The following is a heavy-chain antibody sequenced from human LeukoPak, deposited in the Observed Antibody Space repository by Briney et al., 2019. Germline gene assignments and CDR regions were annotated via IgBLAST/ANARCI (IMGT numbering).Heavy chain of an antibody. V-gene: IGHV4-34*01. CDR1: GGSITDYF. CDR2: INHSGSS. D-gene: IGHD6-19*01. CDR3: ARRRVAGQYFDY. Sequence: SETLSLTCALSGGSITDYFYNWVRQPPGKGLEWIGEINHSGSSTYNPSLKSRVIISLDTSKNQFSLKLSSVTAADTAVYYCARRRVAGQYFDYWGQGTLVTVSS. J-gene: IGHJ4*02.